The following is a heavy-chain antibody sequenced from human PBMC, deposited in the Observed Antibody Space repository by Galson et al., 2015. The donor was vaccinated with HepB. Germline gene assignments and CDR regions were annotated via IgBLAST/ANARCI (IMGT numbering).Heavy chain of an antibody. V-gene: IGHV6-1*01. CDR2: TYYRSKWYN. CDR1: GDSVSSNSAA. CDR3: ARGPGIAVAGRGSWFDP. J-gene: IGHJ5*02. Sequence: CAISGDSVSSNSAAWNWIRQSPSRGLECLGRTYYRSKWYNDYAVSVKSRITINPDTSKNQFSLQLNSVTPEDTAVYYCARGPGIAVAGRGSWFDPWGQGTLVTVSS. D-gene: IGHD6-19*01.